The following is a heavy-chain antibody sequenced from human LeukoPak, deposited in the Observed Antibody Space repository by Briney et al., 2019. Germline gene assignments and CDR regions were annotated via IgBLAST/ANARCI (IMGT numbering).Heavy chain of an antibody. Sequence: GGSLRLSCAASGFTFSSYAMHWVRQAPGKGLEYVSAISSNGGSTYYANSVKGRFTISRDNSKNTLYLQMGSLRAEDMAAYYCARSAYGSGSSHADYWGQGTLVTVSS. J-gene: IGHJ4*02. CDR2: ISSNGGST. CDR1: GFTFSSYA. V-gene: IGHV3-64*01. D-gene: IGHD3-10*01. CDR3: ARSAYGSGSSHADY.